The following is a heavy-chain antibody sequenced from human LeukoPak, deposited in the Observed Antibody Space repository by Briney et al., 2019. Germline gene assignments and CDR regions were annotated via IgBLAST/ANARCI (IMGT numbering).Heavy chain of an antibody. CDR1: GYTFTCYY. D-gene: IGHD3-22*01. CDR3: ARVDTMIVVAVPLTDAFDI. CDR2: INPNSGGT. V-gene: IGHV1-2*02. J-gene: IGHJ3*02. Sequence: GASVKVSCKASGYTFTCYYMHWVRQAPGQGLEWMGWINPNSGGTNYAQKFQGRVTMTRDTSISTAYRELSRLRSDDPAVYYCARVDTMIVVAVPLTDAFDIWGQGTMVTVSS.